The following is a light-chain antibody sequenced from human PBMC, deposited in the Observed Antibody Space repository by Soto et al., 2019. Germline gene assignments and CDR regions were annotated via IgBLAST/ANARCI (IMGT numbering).Light chain of an antibody. CDR1: RSNIGRNF. V-gene: IGLV1-47*01. CDR3: VAWDDTLDAQV. J-gene: IGLJ3*02. Sequence: QSVLTQSPSASGTPGQRVTISCSGSRSNIGRNFAYWYQHVPGTAPRLLIQRNNERPSRVPDRFSGSKSGTSVSLAISGLRSDDEATYYCVAWDDTLDAQVFGGGVKLTVL. CDR2: RNN.